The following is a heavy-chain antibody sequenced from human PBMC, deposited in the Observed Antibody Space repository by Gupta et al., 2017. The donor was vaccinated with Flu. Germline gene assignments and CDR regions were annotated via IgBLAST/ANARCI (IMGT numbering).Heavy chain of an antibody. V-gene: IGHV5-51*01. J-gene: IGHJ3*02. CDR3: ARHNSAFNI. CDR1: GYSFSNSY. CDR2: IYFGDSDT. Sequence: EVHLVQSAAEVTKPGASLTISCNDSGYSFSNSYLASVRQMPGKGLEWVGVIYFGDSDTRYSPSFQGQVAISVDKSIRTAYLQWNSLKASDTGMYYCARHNSAFNIWGQGTMVTVSS. D-gene: IGHD3-10*01.